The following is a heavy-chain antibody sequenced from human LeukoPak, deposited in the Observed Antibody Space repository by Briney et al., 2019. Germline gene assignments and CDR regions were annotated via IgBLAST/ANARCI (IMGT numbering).Heavy chain of an antibody. V-gene: IGHV3-21*01. CDR3: ARDARIVGARAPYYYYMDV. Sequence: GWSLRLSCAAYGFTFSSYSMNWVRQAPGKGLVWPSSISSSSSYIYSADSVKGRFTIPIDNAKNSLYMQMNSLRAEDTAVYYCARDARIVGARAPYYYYMDVWGKGTTVTVCS. J-gene: IGHJ6*03. D-gene: IGHD1-26*01. CDR2: ISSSSSYI. CDR1: GFTFSSYS.